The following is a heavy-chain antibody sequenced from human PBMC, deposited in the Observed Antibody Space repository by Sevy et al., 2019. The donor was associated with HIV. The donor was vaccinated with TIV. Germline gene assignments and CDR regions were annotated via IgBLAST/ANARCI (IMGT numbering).Heavy chain of an antibody. V-gene: IGHV3-30*18. CDR1: GFTFSSYG. D-gene: IGHD3-10*01. J-gene: IGHJ4*02. CDR2: ISYDGSNK. Sequence: GGSLRLSCAASGFTFSSYGMHWVRQAPGKGLEWVAVISYDGSNKYYADSVKGRFTISRDNSKNTLYLQMNSLRAGDTAVYYCAKDRGLLWFGELSEPDYWGQGTLVTVSS. CDR3: AKDRGLLWFGELSEPDY.